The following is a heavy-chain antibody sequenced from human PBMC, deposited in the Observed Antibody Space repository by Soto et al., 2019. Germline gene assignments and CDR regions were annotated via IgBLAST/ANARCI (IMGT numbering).Heavy chain of an antibody. Sequence: EVQLLESGGGLVQPGGSLRLSCAASGFTFSSCAMSWVRQAPGKGLECVSAISGSGSSTYYADSVKGRFTISRDNSKNTLYLQMNSLRAEDTAVYYCAKWIGRDSSGKAHTWGQGTLVTVSS. J-gene: IGHJ4*02. V-gene: IGHV3-23*01. CDR2: ISGSGSST. D-gene: IGHD3-22*01. CDR1: GFTFSSCA. CDR3: AKWIGRDSSGKAHT.